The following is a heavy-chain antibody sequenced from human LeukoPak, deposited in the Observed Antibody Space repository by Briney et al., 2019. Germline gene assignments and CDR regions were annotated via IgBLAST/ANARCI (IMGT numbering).Heavy chain of an antibody. J-gene: IGHJ4*02. D-gene: IGHD4-17*01. CDR1: GGSISSGGYY. CDR2: IYCSGST. V-gene: IGHV4-31*03. Sequence: SETLSLTCTVSGGSISSGGYYWSWLRQHPGKDLEWIGYIYCSGSTYYNPSLKSRVTISVDTSKNQFSLKLSSVTAADTAVYYCARAPTVTSYFDYWGQGTLVTVSS. CDR3: ARAPTVTSYFDY.